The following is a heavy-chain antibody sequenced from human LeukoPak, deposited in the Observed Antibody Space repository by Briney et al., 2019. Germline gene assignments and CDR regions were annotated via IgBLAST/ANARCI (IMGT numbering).Heavy chain of an antibody. V-gene: IGHV1-18*03. CDR2: IGAYNGNT. J-gene: IGHJ6*02. Sequence: ASVKVSCKASGYTFTSYGISWVRQAPGQGLEWMGWIGAYNGNTNYAQKLQGRVTMTTDTSTSTAYMELRSLRSEDMAVYYCARDGSIVVVPAAILLDDYYYYGMDVWGQGTTVTVSS. CDR3: ARDGSIVVVPAAILLDDYYYYGMDV. CDR1: GYTFTSYG. D-gene: IGHD2-2*02.